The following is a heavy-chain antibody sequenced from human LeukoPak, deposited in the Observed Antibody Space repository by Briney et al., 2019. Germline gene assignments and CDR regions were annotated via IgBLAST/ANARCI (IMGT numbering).Heavy chain of an antibody. CDR2: IYYSGRT. CDR3: ARRAYSSGWYYFDY. J-gene: IGHJ4*02. Sequence: SETLSLTCTVSGGSISTYFWSWIRQPPGRGLEWIGHIYYSGRTNYNPPLKSRVTISVDTSKNQFSLKLSSVTAADTAVYYCARRAYSSGWYYFDYWGQGTLVTVSS. CDR1: GGSISTYF. V-gene: IGHV4-59*08. D-gene: IGHD6-19*01.